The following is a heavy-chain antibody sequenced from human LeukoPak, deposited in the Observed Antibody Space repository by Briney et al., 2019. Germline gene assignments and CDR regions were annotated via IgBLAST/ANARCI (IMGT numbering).Heavy chain of an antibody. V-gene: IGHV3-7*01. CDR1: GFTFSSYW. D-gene: IGHD3-3*01. CDR3: ARDTDDFQGLDI. CDR2: IKLDGSEK. J-gene: IGHJ3*02. Sequence: GGSLRLSCAASGFTFSSYWMSWVRQAPGKGLEWVANIKLDGSEKYYVDSVKGRFTISRDNNKKSVYLQMNSLRAEDTAVYYCARDTDDFQGLDIWGQGTRVTVSS.